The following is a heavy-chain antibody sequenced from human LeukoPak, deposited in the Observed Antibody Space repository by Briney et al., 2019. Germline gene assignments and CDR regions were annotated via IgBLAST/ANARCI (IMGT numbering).Heavy chain of an antibody. D-gene: IGHD5-24*01. J-gene: IGHJ3*02. CDR1: GGTFSSYA. V-gene: IGHV1-69*05. CDR2: IIPIFGTA. Sequence: GASVKVSCKASGGTFSSYAISWVRQAPGQGLEWMGRIIPIFGTANYAQKFQGRVTITTDESTSTAYMELSSLRSEDTAVYYCARGGLEMATITGDAFDIWGQGTMVTVS. CDR3: ARGGLEMATITGDAFDI.